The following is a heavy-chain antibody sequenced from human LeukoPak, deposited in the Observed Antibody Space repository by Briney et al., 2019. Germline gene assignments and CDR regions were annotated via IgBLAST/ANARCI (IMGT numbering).Heavy chain of an antibody. CDR3: ARVAFHLADIAVVNDAFDI. J-gene: IGHJ3*02. Sequence: SETLSLTCTVSGGSISSYYWSWIRQPPGKGMEWMGYIYYNGSTNYNPSLRGQGTIAVDTSKNQFSMKLSSVTAADTAVYYCARVAFHLADIAVVNDAFDIWGQGTMVTVSS. CDR1: GGSISSYY. CDR2: IYYNGST. V-gene: IGHV4-59*01. D-gene: IGHD6-19*01.